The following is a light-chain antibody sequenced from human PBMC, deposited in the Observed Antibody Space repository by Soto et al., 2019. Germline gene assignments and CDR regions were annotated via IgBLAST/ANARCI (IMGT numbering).Light chain of an antibody. V-gene: IGKV3-20*01. J-gene: IGKJ3*01. CDR2: GAS. Sequence: EIVLTQSPGTLSLSPGERATLSCRASQSVRGTYLAWYQQKPGQAPRLLIYGASNRATGIPDRFSGGGSGTDFTLTISRLEPEDFAVYYCQQYDSFIFTFGPGTKVDIK. CDR1: QSVRGTY. CDR3: QQYDSFIFT.